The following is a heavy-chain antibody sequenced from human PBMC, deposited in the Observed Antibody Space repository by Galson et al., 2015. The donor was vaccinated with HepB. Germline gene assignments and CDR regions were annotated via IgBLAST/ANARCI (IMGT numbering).Heavy chain of an antibody. J-gene: IGHJ6*04. CDR2: ISAYTADT. Sequence: QSGAEVKKPGTSVKVSCRASGYTFTSYGISWVRQAPGQGLEWMGWISAYTADTDHAQKFVDRVTMTLDISTNRAYMELRSLTSDDTAVYFCGRDRLRWGYDYYVYMDVWGKGTTVTVST. CDR1: GYTFTSYG. V-gene: IGHV1-18*01. CDR3: GRDRLRWGYDYYVYMDV. D-gene: IGHD3-16*01.